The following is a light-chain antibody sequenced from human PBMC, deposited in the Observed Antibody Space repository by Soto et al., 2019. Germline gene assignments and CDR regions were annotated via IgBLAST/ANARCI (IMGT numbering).Light chain of an antibody. J-gene: IGKJ1*01. CDR2: AAS. CDR1: QSVSSN. CDR3: QQYNNWPQT. V-gene: IGKV3-15*01. Sequence: EIVMTQSPATLSVSPGERATLSCRASQSVSSNLAWYQQEPGQAPRLLIYAASTRATGIPARFSGSGSGTAFTLTISSLQSEDFAVYFCQQYNNWPQTFGQGTKVDI.